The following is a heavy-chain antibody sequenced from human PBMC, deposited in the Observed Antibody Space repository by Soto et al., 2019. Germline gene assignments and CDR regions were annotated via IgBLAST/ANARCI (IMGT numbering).Heavy chain of an antibody. D-gene: IGHD2-2*01. V-gene: IGHV3-13*01. CDR3: ARASSSTSWGYYYYYYYMDV. J-gene: IGHJ6*03. CDR1: GFTFSSYD. Sequence: GGSLRLSCAASGFTFSSYDMHWVRQATGKGLEWVSAIGTAGDTYYPGSVKGRFAISRENAKNSLYLQMNSLSAGDTAVYYCARASSSTSWGYYYYYYYMDVWGKGTTVTVSS. CDR2: IGTAGDT.